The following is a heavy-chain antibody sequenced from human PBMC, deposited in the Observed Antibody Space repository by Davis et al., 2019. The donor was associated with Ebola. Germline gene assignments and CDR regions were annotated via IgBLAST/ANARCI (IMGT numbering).Heavy chain of an antibody. J-gene: IGHJ4*02. V-gene: IGHV4-59*12. D-gene: IGHD6-13*01. Sequence: MPSETLSLTCTVSAGSITSYYWSWIRQPPGKGLEWIGYVFYTGGTNYNPSLKSRITISIDTSKNQFSLKLSSVTAADTAVYYCARRIAAAYLDYWGQGTLVTVSS. CDR3: ARRIAAAYLDY. CDR2: VFYTGGT. CDR1: AGSITSYY.